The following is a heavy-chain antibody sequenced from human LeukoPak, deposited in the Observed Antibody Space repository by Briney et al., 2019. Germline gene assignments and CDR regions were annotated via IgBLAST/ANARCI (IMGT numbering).Heavy chain of an antibody. V-gene: IGHV4-39*02. CDR3: ARGKTRITIFGVVSENWFDP. Sequence: SETLSLTCTVSGGSISGSSYYWGWIRQPPGKGLEWIGSIYYSGSTYYNPSLKSRVTISVDTSKNQFSLKLNSVTATDTAVYYCARGKTRITIFGVVSENWFDPWGQGTLVTVSS. J-gene: IGHJ5*02. D-gene: IGHD3-3*01. CDR2: IYYSGST. CDR1: GGSISGSSYY.